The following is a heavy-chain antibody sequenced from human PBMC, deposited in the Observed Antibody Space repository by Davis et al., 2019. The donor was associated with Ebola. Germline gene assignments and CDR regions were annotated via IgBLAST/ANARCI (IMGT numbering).Heavy chain of an antibody. D-gene: IGHD3-22*01. CDR3: AKDRYYDNNPLYYESEC. CDR2: IIPIFGTA. J-gene: IGHJ4*02. CDR1: LGTFSSYA. V-gene: IGHV1-69*13. Sequence: SVKVSCKASLGTFSSYAISWVRQAPGQGLEWMGGIIPIFGTANYAQRFQGRVTITADESRTTAYMELSSLRSEDTAVYYCAKDRYYDNNPLYYESECWGQGTLVTVSS.